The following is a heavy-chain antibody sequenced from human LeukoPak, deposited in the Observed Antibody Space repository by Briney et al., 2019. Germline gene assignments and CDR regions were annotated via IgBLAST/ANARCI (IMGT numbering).Heavy chain of an antibody. CDR1: GFTFNSYA. CDR3: GRDERGYYNSSGFYGAIDF. CDR2: IWYDGSNK. J-gene: IGHJ4*02. D-gene: IGHD3-22*01. V-gene: IGHV3-33*01. Sequence: PGGSLRLSCAASGFTFNSYAMHWVRQAPGKGLEWVAFIWYDGSNKYYADSVKGRFTFSRDNSKNTVHLQMNSLRAEDTAVYYCGRDERGYYNSSGFYGAIDFWGQGTLVTVSS.